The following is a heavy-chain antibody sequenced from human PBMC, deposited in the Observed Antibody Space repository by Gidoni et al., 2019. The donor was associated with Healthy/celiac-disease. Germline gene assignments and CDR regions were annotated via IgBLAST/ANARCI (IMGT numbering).Heavy chain of an antibody. CDR2: IYYSGST. CDR1: GGSISSYY. CDR3: ARLTGDQLGYYYYYMDV. V-gene: IGHV4-59*01. J-gene: IGHJ6*03. Sequence: QVQLPESGPGLVKPSETLSLTCTVSGGSISSYYWSWIRQPPGKGLEWIGYIYYSGSTNYNPSLKSRVTISVDTSKNQFSLKLSSVTAADTAVYYCARLTGDQLGYYYYYMDVWGKGTTVTVSS. D-gene: IGHD7-27*01.